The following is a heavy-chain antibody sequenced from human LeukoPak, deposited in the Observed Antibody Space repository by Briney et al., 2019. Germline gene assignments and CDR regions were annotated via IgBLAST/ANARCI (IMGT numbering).Heavy chain of an antibody. J-gene: IGHJ4*02. V-gene: IGHV3-7*04. CDR2: ITQDGSEK. CDR3: ARVSAYFDY. CDR1: GFTFSSYW. D-gene: IGHD6-25*01. Sequence: GGSLRLSCAASGFTFSSYWMSWVRQARGKGLEWVGNITQDGSEKYYVDSVKGRFTISRDNAKNSLYLQMNSLRAEDTAVYYCARVSAYFDYWGQGTLVTVSS.